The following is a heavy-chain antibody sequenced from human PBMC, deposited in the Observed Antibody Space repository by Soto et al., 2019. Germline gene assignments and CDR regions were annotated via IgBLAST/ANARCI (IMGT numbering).Heavy chain of an antibody. Sequence: EVQVLASGGGLVQPGGSLRLSCAASGFTFSDYAMNWVRQSPGKGLEWVSAISGSGSSTYYTDSVKGRFTISRDNSKNTLYLKMGSLGADDTAVYYYAKGTRSCVKGVWVVLDYWGPGTLVTVS. J-gene: IGHJ4*02. CDR1: GFTFSDYA. V-gene: IGHV3-23*01. CDR3: AKGTRSCVKGVWVVLDY. D-gene: IGHD2-8*01. CDR2: ISGSGSST.